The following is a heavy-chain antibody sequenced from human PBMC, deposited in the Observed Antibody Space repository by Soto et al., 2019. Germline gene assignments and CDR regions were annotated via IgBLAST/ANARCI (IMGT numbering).Heavy chain of an antibody. CDR1: GFTFSSYG. V-gene: IGHV3-30*18. CDR2: ISYDGSNK. CDR3: AKDREEYNWNFGSNY. D-gene: IGHD1-7*01. J-gene: IGHJ4*02. Sequence: GGSLRLSCAASGFTFSSYGMHWVRQAPGKGLEWVAVISYDGSNKYYADSVKGRFTISRDNSKNTLYLQMNSLRAEDTAVYYCAKDREEYNWNFGSNYWGQGTLVTVSS.